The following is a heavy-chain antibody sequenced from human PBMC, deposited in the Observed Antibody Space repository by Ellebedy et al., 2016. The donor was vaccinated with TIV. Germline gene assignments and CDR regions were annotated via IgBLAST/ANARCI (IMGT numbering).Heavy chain of an antibody. CDR3: ARDASGSYYAEFVWFDP. CDR2: ISPGSTYI. V-gene: IGHV3-21*01. CDR1: GFTFKSYT. J-gene: IGHJ5*02. Sequence: GGSLRLSXAASGFTFKSYTMNWVRQAPGKGLGWVSSISPGSTYIYYADSVKGQFTISRDNAKNSVYLQMNSLRAEDTAVYYCARDASGSYYAEFVWFDPWGQGTLVTVSS. D-gene: IGHD3-10*01.